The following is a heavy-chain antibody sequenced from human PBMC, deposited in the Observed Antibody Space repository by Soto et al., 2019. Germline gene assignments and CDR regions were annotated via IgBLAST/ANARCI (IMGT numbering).Heavy chain of an antibody. J-gene: IGHJ6*02. CDR1: GDSVSSNSAG. CDR3: ARVVYTYSEYYHVMDL. D-gene: IGHD2-15*01. Sequence: SQSISLTCIISGDSVSSNSAGWNWIRQSPSRGLEWLGRTFYRSKWYNDYAVSLKGRISINADTSKNQFSLQLNSVTPEDTAVYYCARVVYTYSEYYHVMDLCAQGTTVTVS. V-gene: IGHV6-1*01. CDR2: TFYRSKWYN.